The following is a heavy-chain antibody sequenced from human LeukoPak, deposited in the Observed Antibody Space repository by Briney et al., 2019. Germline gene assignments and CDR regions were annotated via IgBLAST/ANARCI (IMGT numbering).Heavy chain of an antibody. CDR3: ARGDWGIVVVPAAPLGY. J-gene: IGHJ4*02. CDR1: GYTFTSYG. V-gene: IGHV1-18*01. Sequence: ASVKVSCKASGYTFTSYGISWVRQAPGQGLEWMGWISAYNGNTNYAQKLQGRVTMTTDTSTSTAYMELRSLRSDDTAVYYCARGDWGIVVVPAAPLGYWGQGTLATVSS. CDR2: ISAYNGNT. D-gene: IGHD2-2*01.